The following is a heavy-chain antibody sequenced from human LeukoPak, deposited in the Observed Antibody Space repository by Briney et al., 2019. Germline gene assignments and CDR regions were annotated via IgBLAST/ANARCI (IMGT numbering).Heavy chain of an antibody. CDR1: GDSDSSNSAA. CDR3: ARDRIAAAGKIDY. D-gene: IGHD6-13*01. J-gene: IGHJ4*02. Sequence: SQTLTLTCANSGDSDSSNSAAWNWIRQSPWRGLEWLGRTYYRSKWYNDYAVSVKSRITINPDTSKNQFSLQLNSVTPEDTAVYYCARDRIAAAGKIDYWGQGTLVTVSS. CDR2: TYYRSKWYN. V-gene: IGHV6-1*01.